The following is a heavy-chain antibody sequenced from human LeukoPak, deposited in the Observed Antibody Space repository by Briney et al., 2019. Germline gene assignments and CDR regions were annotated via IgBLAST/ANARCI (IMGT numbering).Heavy chain of an antibody. J-gene: IGHJ4*02. D-gene: IGHD6-19*01. Sequence: QPGGTLKLSCAASGFTFSRYGMSWVRQAPGKGLEWVAAISGGGDTTYYADSVKGRFTISRDNSKNTLYLQMNSLRAEDTAVYYCAKVGPYSSGWYVDYWGQGTLVTVSS. CDR1: GFTFSRYG. V-gene: IGHV3-23*01. CDR2: ISGGGDTT. CDR3: AKVGPYSSGWYVDY.